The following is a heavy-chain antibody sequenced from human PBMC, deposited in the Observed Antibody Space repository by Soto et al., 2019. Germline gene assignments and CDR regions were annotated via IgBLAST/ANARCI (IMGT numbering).Heavy chain of an antibody. CDR2: IYYSGST. V-gene: IGHV4-31*03. D-gene: IGHD3-10*01. J-gene: IGHJ6*03. CDR1: GGSISSGGYY. Sequence: QVQLQESGPGLVKPSQTLSLTCTVSGGSISSGGYYWSWIRQHPGKGLEWIGYIYYSGSTYYNPSLKVRLTISVDTSKNHFSLKLGFVTPADTALYYCARTARFREFKFYYYSSSMNVWAKGPRSPSP. CDR3: ARTARFREFKFYYYSSSMNV.